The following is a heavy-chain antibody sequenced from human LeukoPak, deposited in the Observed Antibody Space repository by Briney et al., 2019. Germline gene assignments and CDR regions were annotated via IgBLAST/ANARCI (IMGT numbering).Heavy chain of an antibody. V-gene: IGHV1-18*01. D-gene: IGHD2-21*02. Sequence: GASVKVSCKASGYTFTSYGISWVRQAPGQGLEWMGWISAYNGNTNYAQKLQGRVTMTTGTSTSTAYMELRSLRSDDTAVYYCARDRSLGGDWPGGGYWGQGTLVTVSS. CDR1: GYTFTSYG. CDR2: ISAYNGNT. CDR3: ARDRSLGGDWPGGGY. J-gene: IGHJ4*02.